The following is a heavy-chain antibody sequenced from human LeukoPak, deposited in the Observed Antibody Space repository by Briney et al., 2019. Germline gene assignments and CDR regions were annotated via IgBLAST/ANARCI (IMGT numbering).Heavy chain of an antibody. CDR1: GHTFTSYD. V-gene: IGHV1-8*03. D-gene: IGHD3-3*01. Sequence: ASVKVSCKASGHTFTSYDINWVRQATGQGLEWMGWMNPNSGNTGYAQKFQGRVTITRNTSISTAYMELSSLRSEDTAVYYCARGLPDSYYDFWSGYHDAFDIWGQGTMVTVSS. CDR3: ARGLPDSYYDFWSGYHDAFDI. J-gene: IGHJ3*02. CDR2: MNPNSGNT.